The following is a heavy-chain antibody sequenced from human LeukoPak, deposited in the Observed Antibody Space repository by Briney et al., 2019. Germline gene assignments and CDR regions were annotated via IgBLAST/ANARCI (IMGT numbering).Heavy chain of an antibody. CDR2: INPSGGST. J-gene: IGHJ4*02. V-gene: IGHV1-46*01. Sequence: ASVKVSCKASGYTFTSYYMHWVRQAPGQGLEWMGIINPSGGSTSYAQKFQGRVTMTGDMSTSTVYMELSSLRSEDTAVYYCARYPTPSIAATFPAYYFDYWGQGTLVTVSS. CDR3: ARYPTPSIAATFPAYYFDY. D-gene: IGHD6-6*01. CDR1: GYTFTSYY.